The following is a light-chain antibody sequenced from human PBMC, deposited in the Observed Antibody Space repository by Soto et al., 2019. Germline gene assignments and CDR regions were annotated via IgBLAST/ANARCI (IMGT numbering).Light chain of an antibody. Sequence: DVQVTQSPSSLSASVGDRVTITCRASQGISSELAWYQQNPGKAPKLLIYAASTLQNGVPSTFSGSGSGTEFTLTINSLQPEDFGTYYCQQDYSYPHTFGGGTKVDIK. CDR1: QGISSE. CDR3: QQDYSYPHT. V-gene: IGKV1-9*01. J-gene: IGKJ4*02. CDR2: AAS.